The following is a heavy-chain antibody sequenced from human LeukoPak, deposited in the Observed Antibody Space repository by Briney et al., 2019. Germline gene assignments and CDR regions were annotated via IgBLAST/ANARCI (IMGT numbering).Heavy chain of an antibody. D-gene: IGHD3-9*01. Sequence: GGSLRLSCTASRVILTNYWMSWVRQAPGKGLEWVANTDRDGRVKHYSDSVRGRFTIIKDNAKSSLYLQMNSLRAEDTAVYYCSSVQDIIINSRNFDCFDYWGQGTLVTVSS. CDR3: SSVQDIIINSRNFDCFDY. J-gene: IGHJ4*02. CDR1: RVILTNYW. CDR2: TDRDGRVK. V-gene: IGHV3-7*01.